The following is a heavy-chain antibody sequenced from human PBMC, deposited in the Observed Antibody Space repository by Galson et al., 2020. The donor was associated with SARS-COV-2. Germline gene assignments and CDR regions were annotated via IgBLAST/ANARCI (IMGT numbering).Heavy chain of an antibody. V-gene: IGHV3-30*03. J-gene: IGHJ5*02. D-gene: IGHD3-10*01. CDR3: VRDAAPFGEGTYNWFDP. Sequence: GGSLRLSCVVSGFTFSDYAIHWVRQAPGKGLEWVAVISYDGSNDYYEDSVKGRFTISRDTSKNTLYLPMNSLRAEDTAVYHCVRDAAPFGEGTYNWFDPWGQGTLVTVAS. CDR2: ISYDGSND. CDR1: GFTFSDYA.